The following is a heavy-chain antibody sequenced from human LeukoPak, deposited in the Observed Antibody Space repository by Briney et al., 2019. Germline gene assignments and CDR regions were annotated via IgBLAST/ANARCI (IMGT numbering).Heavy chain of an antibody. J-gene: IGHJ4*02. CDR1: GYTFTSYY. Sequence: ASVKVSRKASGYTFTSYYVHWVRQAPGQGLEWMGIINPSGGSTSYTQKFQGRVTMTRDMSTSTVYMDLSSLRSEDTAVYYCARVGGYSSGWYDYYFDYWGQGTLVTVSS. CDR3: ARVGGYSSGWYDYYFDY. D-gene: IGHD6-19*01. CDR2: INPSGGST. V-gene: IGHV1-46*01.